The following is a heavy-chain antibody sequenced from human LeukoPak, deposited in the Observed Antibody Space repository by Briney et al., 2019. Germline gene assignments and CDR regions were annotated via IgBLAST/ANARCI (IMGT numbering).Heavy chain of an antibody. V-gene: IGHV1-46*01. D-gene: IGHD3-22*01. Sequence: ASVKVSCKASGYTFTKYYIHWVRQAPGQGLEWMGIINPNGGGTTYAQKFQGRVTMTRDMSTSTVYMELSSLRSEDTAVYYCARMDRPFTYYYDSSGYYFYWFDPWGQGTLVTVSS. CDR1: GYTFTKYY. CDR3: ARMDRPFTYYYDSSGYYFYWFDP. CDR2: INPNGGGT. J-gene: IGHJ5*02.